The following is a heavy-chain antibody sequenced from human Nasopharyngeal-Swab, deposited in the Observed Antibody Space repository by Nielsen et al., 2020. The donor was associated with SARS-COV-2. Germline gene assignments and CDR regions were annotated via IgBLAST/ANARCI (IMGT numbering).Heavy chain of an antibody. Sequence: WIRQPPGKGLEWVANIKQDGSEKYYVDSVKGRFTISRDNAKNSLYLQMNSLRAEDTAVYYCARTKWLRFGYYSGMDVWGQGTTVTVSS. J-gene: IGHJ6*02. V-gene: IGHV3-7*01. CDR2: IKQDGSEK. D-gene: IGHD5-12*01. CDR3: ARTKWLRFGYYSGMDV.